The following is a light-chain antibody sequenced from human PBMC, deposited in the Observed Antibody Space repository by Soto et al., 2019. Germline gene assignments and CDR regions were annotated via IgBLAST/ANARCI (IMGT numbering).Light chain of an antibody. J-gene: IGLJ1*01. Sequence: QSVLTQPPSASGTPGQKVTISCSGSSSNIGSDTVNWYRQLPGTAPKLLIYNNNQRPSGVPDRFSGSKSGTSASLALSGLQSEDEAEYYCAAWDDSLNGFYVFGTGTKVTVL. CDR3: AAWDDSLNGFYV. CDR1: SSNIGSDT. CDR2: NNN. V-gene: IGLV1-44*01.